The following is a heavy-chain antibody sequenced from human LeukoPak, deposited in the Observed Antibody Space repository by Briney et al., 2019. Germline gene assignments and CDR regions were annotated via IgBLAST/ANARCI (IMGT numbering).Heavy chain of an antibody. CDR2: MNPNSGNT. D-gene: IGHD5-18*01. CDR3: ARACTAMVTWLWLPGGEYYFDY. Sequence: ASVKVSCKASGYTFTSYDINWVRQATGQGLEWMGWMNPNSGNTGCAQKFQGRVTMTRNTSISTAYMELSSLRSEDTAVYYCARACTAMVTWLWLPGGEYYFDYWGQGTLVTVSS. V-gene: IGHV1-8*01. J-gene: IGHJ4*02. CDR1: GYTFTSYD.